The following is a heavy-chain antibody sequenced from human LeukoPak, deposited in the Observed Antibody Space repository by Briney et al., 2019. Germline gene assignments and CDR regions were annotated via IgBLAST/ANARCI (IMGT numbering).Heavy chain of an antibody. J-gene: IGHJ1*01. D-gene: IGHD4-11*01. CDR1: GFTFSNSW. CDR2: VQHIGGET. V-gene: IGHV3-7*01. Sequence: PGGSLRLSCAGSGFTFSNSWMGWVRQAPGKGLEWVANVQHIGGETYYVDSVKGRCTISRDNAKNSVYLQMNSLGADDTAVYYCATYSILNAREFRYWGQGTLVTVTS. CDR3: ATYSILNAREFRY.